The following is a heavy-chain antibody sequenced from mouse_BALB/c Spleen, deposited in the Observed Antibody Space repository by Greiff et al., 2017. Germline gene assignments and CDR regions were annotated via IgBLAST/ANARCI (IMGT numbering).Heavy chain of an antibody. CDR3: AREGLLSWFAY. J-gene: IGHJ3*01. D-gene: IGHD1-1*01. V-gene: IGHV1S56*01. Sequence: VQLQQSGPELVKPGASVRISCKASGYTFTSYYIHWVKQRPGQGLEWIGWIYPGNVNTKYNEKFKGKATLTADKSSSTAYMQLSSLTSEDSAVYFCAREGLLSWFAYWGQGTLVTVSA. CDR1: GYTFTSYY. CDR2: IYPGNVNT.